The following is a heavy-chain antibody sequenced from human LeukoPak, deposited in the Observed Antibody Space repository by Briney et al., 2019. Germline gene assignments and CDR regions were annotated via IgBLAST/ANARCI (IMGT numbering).Heavy chain of an antibody. CDR2: IYYSGST. V-gene: IGHV4-59*12. CDR3: ASLRGEDIRYYDY. J-gene: IGHJ4*02. CDR1: GGSISSYY. Sequence: PSETLSLTCTVSGGSISSYYWSWIRQPPGKGLEWIGSIYYSGSTYYSPSLKSRVTISVATSKTQFSLKLTSVTAADTAVYYCASLRGEDIRYYDYWGQGTLVTVSS. D-gene: IGHD3-10*01.